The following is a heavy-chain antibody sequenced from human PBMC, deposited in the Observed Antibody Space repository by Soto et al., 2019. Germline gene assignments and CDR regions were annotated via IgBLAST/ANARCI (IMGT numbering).Heavy chain of an antibody. CDR3: VRDPGMTAYAMWALAF. Sequence: LRLSCGAAGGTISSYWMHCVRQAPGKGLVWVSRINSDGSSTRYADSVKGRFTISRDNAKNTLYLQMNSLRAEDTAVYYCVRDPGMTAYAMWALAFWVRGTVVPVSS. V-gene: IGHV3-74*01. D-gene: IGHD6-13*01. CDR1: GGTISSYW. CDR2: INSDGSST. J-gene: IGHJ2*01.